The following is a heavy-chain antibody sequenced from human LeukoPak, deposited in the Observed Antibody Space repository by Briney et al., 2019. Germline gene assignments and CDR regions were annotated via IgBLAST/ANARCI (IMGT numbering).Heavy chain of an antibody. CDR1: GYTFTGYY. CDR2: INPNSGGT. J-gene: IGHJ4*02. D-gene: IGHD3-10*01. CDR3: ARDGGDLWSGESYYFDY. V-gene: IGHV1-2*06. Sequence: ASVKVSCKASGYTFTGYYMHWVRQAPGQGLEWMGRINPNSGGTNYAQKFQGRVTMTRDTSISTAYMELSRLRSDDTAVYSCARDGGDLWSGESYYFDYWGQGTLVTVSS.